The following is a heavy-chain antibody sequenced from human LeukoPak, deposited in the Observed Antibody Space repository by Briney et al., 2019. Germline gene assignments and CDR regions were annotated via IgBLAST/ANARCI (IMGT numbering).Heavy chain of an antibody. D-gene: IGHD2-15*01. CDR2: IKSKTDGGTT. J-gene: IGHJ3*02. CDR3: TTDWKYCSGGSCYSFWADAFDI. Sequence: GGSLRLSCAASGFTFSNAWMSWVRQAPGKGLEWVGRIKSKTDGGTTDYAAPVKGRFTISRDDSKNTLYLQMNSLKTEDTAVYYCTTDWKYCSGGSCYSFWADAFDIWGQGTMVTVSS. CDR1: GFTFSNAW. V-gene: IGHV3-15*01.